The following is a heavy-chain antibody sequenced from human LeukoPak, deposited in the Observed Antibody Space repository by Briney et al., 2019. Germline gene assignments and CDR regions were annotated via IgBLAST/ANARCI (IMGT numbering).Heavy chain of an antibody. CDR1: GGSISSYY. D-gene: IGHD6-25*01. Sequence: SETLSLTCTVSGGSISSYYWSWIRRPPGKGLEWIGYIYYSGSTNYNPSLKSRVTISVDTSKNQFSLKLSSVTAADTAVYYCAREAALYGMDVWGQGTTVTVSS. V-gene: IGHV4-59*01. CDR2: IYYSGST. J-gene: IGHJ6*02. CDR3: AREAALYGMDV.